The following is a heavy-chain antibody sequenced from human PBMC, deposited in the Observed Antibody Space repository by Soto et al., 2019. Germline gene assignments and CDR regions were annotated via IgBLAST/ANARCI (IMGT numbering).Heavy chain of an antibody. D-gene: IGHD2-21*01. CDR1: GYKFIDFH. CDR2: INPHSGGT. Sequence: QVQLVQSGAELRKPGASVKVSCETSGYKFIDFHIHWVRQAPGQGLEWMGWINPHSGGTNYAQAFQGRVTMTSDPSITTANMELKRLTSDVTAVYYCARDVAPLGDHRFDFWGQGTMVTVSS. CDR3: ARDVAPLGDHRFDF. J-gene: IGHJ3*01. V-gene: IGHV1-2*02.